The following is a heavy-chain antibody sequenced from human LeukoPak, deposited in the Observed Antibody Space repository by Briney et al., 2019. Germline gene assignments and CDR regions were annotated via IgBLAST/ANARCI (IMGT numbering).Heavy chain of an antibody. CDR1: GGSISSYY. D-gene: IGHD6-13*01. J-gene: IGHJ6*02. CDR2: IYTSGST. CDR3: ARDMVLRYSSSWHYYYYGMDV. V-gene: IGHV4-4*07. Sequence: SETLSLTCTVSGGSISSYYWSWIRQPAGKGLEWIGRIYTSGSTNYNPSLKSRVTMSVDTSKNQFSLKLSSVTAADTAVYYCARDMVLRYSSSWHYYYYGMDVWGQGTTVTVSS.